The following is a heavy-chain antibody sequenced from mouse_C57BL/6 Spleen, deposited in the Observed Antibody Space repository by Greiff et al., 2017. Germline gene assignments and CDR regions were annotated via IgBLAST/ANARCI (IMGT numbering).Heavy chain of an antibody. CDR3: ASAYYYAMDY. Sequence: QVQLKQSGAELARPGASVKLSCKASGYTFTSYGISWVKQRTGQGLEWIGEIYPRSGNTYYNEKFKSKATLTVDTSSSTAYMQLSSLTSEDSAVYYCASAYYYAMDYWGQGTSVTVSS. V-gene: IGHV1-81*01. CDR1: GYTFTSYG. CDR2: IYPRSGNT. J-gene: IGHJ4*01.